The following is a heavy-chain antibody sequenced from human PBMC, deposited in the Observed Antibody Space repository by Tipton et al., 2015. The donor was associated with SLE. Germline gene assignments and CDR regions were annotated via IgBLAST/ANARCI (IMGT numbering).Heavy chain of an antibody. Sequence: SLRLSCAASGFTFSSYGMHWVRQAPGKGLEWVAVIWYDESKEDYADSVKGRFTSSRDNSKNTLSLQMNNLRAEDTAVYYCASGAPVLRNFDWIVPFDYWGQGTLVTVSS. CDR2: IWYDESKE. V-gene: IGHV3-33*01. CDR1: GFTFSSYG. D-gene: IGHD3-9*01. CDR3: ASGAPVLRNFDWIVPFDY. J-gene: IGHJ4*02.